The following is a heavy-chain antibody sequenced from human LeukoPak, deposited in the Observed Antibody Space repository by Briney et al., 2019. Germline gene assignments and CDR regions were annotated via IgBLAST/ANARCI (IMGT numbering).Heavy chain of an antibody. V-gene: IGHV4-30-2*01. D-gene: IGHD3-10*01. CDR2: IYHGGST. CDR1: GGSISSGGYS. Sequence: SETLSLTCAVSGGSISSGGYSWSWIRQPPGKGLEWIGYIYHGGSTYYNPFLKSRVTISVDRSKNQFSLKLSSVTAADTAVYYCASGITMVRGVHIFDYWGQGTLVTVSS. CDR3: ASGITMVRGVHIFDY. J-gene: IGHJ4*02.